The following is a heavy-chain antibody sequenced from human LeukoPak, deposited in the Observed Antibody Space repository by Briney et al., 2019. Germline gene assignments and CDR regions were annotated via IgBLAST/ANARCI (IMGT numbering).Heavy chain of an antibody. CDR3: ARADYFGSGSYYNYY. CDR1: GGSISSGDYY. CDR2: IYYSGST. J-gene: IGHJ4*02. V-gene: IGHV4-30-4*01. Sequence: PSETLSLTCTVSGGSISSGDYYWSWIRQPPGKGLEWIGYIYYSGSTYYNPFLKSRLTISVDTSKNQFSLKLSSVTAADTAVYYCARADYFGSGSYYNYYWGQGTLVTASS. D-gene: IGHD3-10*01.